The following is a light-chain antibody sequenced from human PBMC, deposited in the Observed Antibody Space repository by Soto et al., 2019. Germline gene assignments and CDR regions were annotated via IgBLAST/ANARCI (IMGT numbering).Light chain of an antibody. CDR1: SSNIGAGYD. CDR2: GNS. CDR3: QSYDSSLTSGV. J-gene: IGLJ3*02. Sequence: QSVLTQPPSVSGAPGQRVTISCSGGSSNIGAGYDVHWYQQLPGTAPKLLIYGNSNRPSGVPDRFSGSKSGTSASLAITGVQAEDEADYYCQSYDSSLTSGVFGGGTKLTVL. V-gene: IGLV1-40*01.